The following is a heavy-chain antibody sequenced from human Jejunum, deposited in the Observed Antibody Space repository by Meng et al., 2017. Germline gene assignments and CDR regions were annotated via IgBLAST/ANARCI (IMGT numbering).Heavy chain of an antibody. D-gene: IGHD6-19*01. CDR3: ARTAYSSVSYYFDY. Sequence: SGPTLVKPAQTLTLTCTFSGFSLRTNGMRVSWIRQPPGKALEWLARIDWDDDKFYTTSLKTRLTISKDTSKNQVVLTMTNVDPVDTATYYCARTAYSSVSYYFDYWGQGTLVTVSS. CDR1: GFSLRTNGMR. V-gene: IGHV2-70*04. CDR2: IDWDDDK. J-gene: IGHJ4*02.